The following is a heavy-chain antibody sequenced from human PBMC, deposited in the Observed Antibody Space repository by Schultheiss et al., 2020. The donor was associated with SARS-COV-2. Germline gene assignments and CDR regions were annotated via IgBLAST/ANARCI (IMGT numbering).Heavy chain of an antibody. CDR1: GGSITNTNTF. Sequence: SETLSLTCTVSGGSITNTNTFWGWVRQPPGKGLEWIGSIYYSGRTYYSSSLRSRVTISVDTSKKQFSLRLRSVTAADTAVYYFASHRGGFWTDYYTVEANFQRWGQGTLVTVSS. V-gene: IGHV4-39*01. D-gene: IGHD3/OR15-3a*01. J-gene: IGHJ1*01. CDR3: ASHRGGFWTDYYTVEANFQR. CDR2: IYYSGRT.